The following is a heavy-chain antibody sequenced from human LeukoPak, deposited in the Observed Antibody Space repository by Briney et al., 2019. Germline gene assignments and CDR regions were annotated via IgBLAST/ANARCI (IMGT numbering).Heavy chain of an antibody. CDR3: AKDPTHFRVWDDYDTTILSH. D-gene: IGHD3-22*01. CDR1: GFTFSSYG. J-gene: IGHJ4*02. CDR2: IRCDGSNK. V-gene: IGHV3-30*02. Sequence: GGSLRLSCAASGFTFSSYGMHWVRQAPGKGLEWVAFIRCDGSNKYYADSVKGRFTISRDNSKNTLYLQMNSLRADDTAVYYCAKDPTHFRVWDDYDTTILSHWGQGTLVTVSS.